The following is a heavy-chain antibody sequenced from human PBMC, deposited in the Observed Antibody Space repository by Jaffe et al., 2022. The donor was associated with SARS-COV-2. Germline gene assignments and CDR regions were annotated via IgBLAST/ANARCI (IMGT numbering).Heavy chain of an antibody. CDR2: ISYDGNTK. CDR3: AATRPVDSPMVTFDY. V-gene: IGHV3-30*03. D-gene: IGHD5-18*01. CDR1: GFTFSIYTFSTYG. J-gene: IGHJ4*02. Sequence: QVQLVESGGGVVQPGRSLRLSCGASGFTFSIYTFSTYGMHWVRQAPGKGLEWVAIISYDGNTKYYTDSVKGRFTISRDNSKNTLYLQMNSLRAEDTAVYYCAATRPVDSPMVTFDYWGQGTLVTVSS.